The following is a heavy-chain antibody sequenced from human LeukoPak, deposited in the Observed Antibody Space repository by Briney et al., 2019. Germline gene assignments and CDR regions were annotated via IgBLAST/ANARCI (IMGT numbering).Heavy chain of an antibody. CDR2: INHSGST. D-gene: IGHD3-16*02. CDR3: ARADYDYVWGSYRLFDY. Sequence: ASETLSLTCAVYGGSFSGYYWSWIRQPPGKGLEWIGEINHSGSTNYNPSLKSRVTISVDTSKNQFSLKLSSVTAADTAAYYCARADYDYVWGSYRLFDYWGQGTLVTVSS. J-gene: IGHJ4*02. CDR1: GGSFSGYY. V-gene: IGHV4-34*01.